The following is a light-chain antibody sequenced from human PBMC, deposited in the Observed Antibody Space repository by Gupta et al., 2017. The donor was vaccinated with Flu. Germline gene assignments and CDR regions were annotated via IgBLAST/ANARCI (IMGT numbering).Light chain of an antibody. CDR2: DAS. Sequence: EIVLTQSPATLSLSPGERATLSCRASQSVSSYLAWYQQKPGQAPRLLIYDASNRATGIPDRFSGSGSVTDFTLTSSRLEPEDFAVYYWQQRSNLLTFGGGTKVEIK. J-gene: IGKJ4*01. V-gene: IGKV3-11*01. CDR1: QSVSSY. CDR3: QQRSNLLT.